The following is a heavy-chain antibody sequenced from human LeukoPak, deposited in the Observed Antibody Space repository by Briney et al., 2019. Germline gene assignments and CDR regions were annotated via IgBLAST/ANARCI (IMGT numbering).Heavy chain of an antibody. CDR3: AREFSNYHGRSGRTLDY. CDR2: IYHSGST. D-gene: IGHD4-11*01. CDR1: GGSISSGGYY. V-gene: IGHV4-30-2*01. J-gene: IGHJ4*02. Sequence: PSETLSLTCTVSGGSISSGGYYWSWIRQPPGKGLEWIGYIYHSGSTYYNPSLKSRVTISVDRSKNQFSLKLSSVTAADTAVYYCAREFSNYHGRSGRTLDYWGQGTLVTVSS.